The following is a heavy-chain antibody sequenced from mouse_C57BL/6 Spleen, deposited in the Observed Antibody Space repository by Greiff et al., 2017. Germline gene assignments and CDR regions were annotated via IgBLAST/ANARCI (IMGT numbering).Heavy chain of an antibody. D-gene: IGHD4-1*01. Sequence: DVMLVESGGGLVKPGGSLKLSCAASGFTFSSYAMSWVRQTPEKRLEWVATISDGGSYTYYPDNVKGRFTISRDNAKNNLYLQMSHLKSEDTAMYYCARDPGGTSYFDYWGQGTTLTVSS. J-gene: IGHJ2*01. V-gene: IGHV5-4*01. CDR2: ISDGGSYT. CDR3: ARDPGGTSYFDY. CDR1: GFTFSSYA.